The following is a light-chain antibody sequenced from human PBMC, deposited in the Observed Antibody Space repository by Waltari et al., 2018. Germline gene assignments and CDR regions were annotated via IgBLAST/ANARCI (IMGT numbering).Light chain of an antibody. CDR1: SSDSGGYEY. CDR3: SSFTSSTTGI. CDR2: DVN. Sequence: SSLTQPDSVSGSPGQSITIPCSGISSDSGGYEYVPGYQQHPGKAPNVIIYDVNNRPSVVSNRFSGSKSGSSASLTISGLQAEDEADYYCSSFTSSTTGIFGGGTKVTVL. V-gene: IGLV2-14*03. J-gene: IGLJ2*01.